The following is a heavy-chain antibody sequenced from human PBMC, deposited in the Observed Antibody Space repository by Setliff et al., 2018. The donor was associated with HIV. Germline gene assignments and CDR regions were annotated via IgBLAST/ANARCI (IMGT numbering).Heavy chain of an antibody. CDR2: VYYTGKT. CDR3: AKDLTSNSNCFEP. Sequence: SETLSLTCSVSGGSLISGGYYWSWIRQHPGKGLEWIGYVYYTGKTYYNPSLESRISMSVDTSKNQFSLKLTSVTAADTAIYYCAKDLTSNSNCFEPWGQGTQVTVSS. CDR1: GGSLISGGYY. D-gene: IGHD4-4*01. V-gene: IGHV4-31*03. J-gene: IGHJ5*02.